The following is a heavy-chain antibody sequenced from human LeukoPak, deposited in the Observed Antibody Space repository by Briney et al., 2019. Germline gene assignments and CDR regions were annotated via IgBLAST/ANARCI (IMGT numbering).Heavy chain of an antibody. CDR2: IYTSGST. V-gene: IGHV4-4*07. D-gene: IGHD5-18*01. CDR1: GGSISSYY. CDR3: ARGTRGYSYNLEY. J-gene: IGHJ4*02. Sequence: SETLSLTCTASGGSISSYYWSWIWQPAGKGLEWIGRIYTSGSTNYNPSLKSRVTMSVDTSKNQFSLKLSSVTAADTAVYYCARGTRGYSYNLEYWGQGTLVTVSS.